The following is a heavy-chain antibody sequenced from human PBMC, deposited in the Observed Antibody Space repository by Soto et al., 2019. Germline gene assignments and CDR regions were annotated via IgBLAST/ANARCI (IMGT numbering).Heavy chain of an antibody. J-gene: IGHJ6*02. CDR3: ERGDYDFWSGPISFYYGMDV. Sequence: GGSLRLSCAASGFTFSSYAMHWVRQAPGKGLEWVAVISYDGSNKYYADSVKGRFTISRDNSKNTLYLQMNSLRAEDTAVYYCERGDYDFWSGPISFYYGMDVWGQGTTVTVSS. D-gene: IGHD3-3*01. CDR2: ISYDGSNK. CDR1: GFTFSSYA. V-gene: IGHV3-30-3*01.